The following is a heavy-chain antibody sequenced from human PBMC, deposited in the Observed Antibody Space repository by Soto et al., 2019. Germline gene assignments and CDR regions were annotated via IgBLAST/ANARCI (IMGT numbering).Heavy chain of an antibody. D-gene: IGHD3-16*01. CDR2: IGTAGDT. Sequence: EVKLVESGGDLVQPGGSLRLSCAASGYTFSRYDFHWVRQATGKGLEWVSGIGTAGDTYYAGSVKGRFIMSRENGQNSLYLQMYSLRAGDTAVYYCNRGADGFDYWGQGTLVTVSS. J-gene: IGHJ4*02. CDR3: NRGADGFDY. V-gene: IGHV3-13*01. CDR1: GYTFSRYD.